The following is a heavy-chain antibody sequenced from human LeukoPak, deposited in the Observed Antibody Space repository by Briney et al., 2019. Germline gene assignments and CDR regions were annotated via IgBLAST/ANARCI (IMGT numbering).Heavy chain of an antibody. D-gene: IGHD3-10*01. CDR1: GYTFSSYG. Sequence: ASVEVSCKASGYTFSSYGISWVRQAPGQGLEWMGWISAYNGNTNYAQKFQGRVTMTTDTSTSTAYMELRSLRSDDTAVYFCARDGFFGSGIVGAFDVWGQGTMVTVSS. CDR2: ISAYNGNT. J-gene: IGHJ3*01. CDR3: ARDGFFGSGIVGAFDV. V-gene: IGHV1-18*01.